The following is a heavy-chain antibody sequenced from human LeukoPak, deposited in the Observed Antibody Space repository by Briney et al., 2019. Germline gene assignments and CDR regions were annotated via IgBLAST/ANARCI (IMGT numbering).Heavy chain of an antibody. Sequence: ASVKVSCKASGYTFTSYGISWVRQAPGQGLEWMGWISAYNGNTNYAQKLQGRVTMTTDTSTSTAYMELRSLGSDDTAVYYCARVRDCSSTSCYVGTDYWGQGTLVTVSS. CDR1: GYTFTSYG. V-gene: IGHV1-18*01. J-gene: IGHJ4*02. D-gene: IGHD2-2*01. CDR3: ARVRDCSSTSCYVGTDY. CDR2: ISAYNGNT.